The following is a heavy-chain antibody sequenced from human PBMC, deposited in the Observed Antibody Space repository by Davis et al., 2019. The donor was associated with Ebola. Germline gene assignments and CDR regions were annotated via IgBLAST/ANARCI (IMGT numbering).Heavy chain of an antibody. CDR2: ISGSGGST. CDR1: GFTFSTCA. J-gene: IGHJ5*02. V-gene: IGHV3-23*01. D-gene: IGHD1-26*01. CDR3: ANLVLVGPTT. Sequence: GESLKISCEASGFTFSTCAMSWVRQAPGKGLDWVSAISGSGGSTFYADSVKGRFTISRDNSKNTLYLQMNSLVAGDTAVYYCANLVLVGPTTWGQGTLVTVSS.